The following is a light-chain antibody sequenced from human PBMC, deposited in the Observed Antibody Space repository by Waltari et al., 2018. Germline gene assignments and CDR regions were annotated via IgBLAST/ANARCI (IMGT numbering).Light chain of an antibody. CDR3: LLFMGNGIWV. CDR2: NTN. V-gene: IGLV8-61*01. CDR1: SGSVYNSYY. Sequence: QTVVTQEPSFSVSPGGTVTLTCGLISGSVYNSYYPSWYQQTPGQAPRTVIYNTNTRSSGVPDRFSGSILGNKAALTITGAQSDDESDYYCLLFMGNGIWVFGGGTKLTVL. J-gene: IGLJ3*02.